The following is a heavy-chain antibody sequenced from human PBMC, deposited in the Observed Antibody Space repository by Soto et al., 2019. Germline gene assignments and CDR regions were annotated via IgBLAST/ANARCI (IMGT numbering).Heavy chain of an antibody. CDR3: ARDILLWFGELPPRAHDAFDI. CDR1: GGSISSGGYF. Sequence: QVQLQESGPGLVKPSQTLSLTCTVSGGSISSGGYFWSWIRQHPGKGLGWIGDMNYSGSTYSNPSLKSRVTISVDTSKNQFSLKLSSVTAADTAVYYCARDILLWFGELPPRAHDAFDIWGQGTMVTVSS. J-gene: IGHJ3*02. V-gene: IGHV4-31*03. CDR2: MNYSGST. D-gene: IGHD3-10*01.